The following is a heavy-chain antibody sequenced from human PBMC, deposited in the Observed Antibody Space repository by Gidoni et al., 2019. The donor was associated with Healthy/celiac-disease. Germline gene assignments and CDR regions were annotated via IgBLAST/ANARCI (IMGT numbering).Heavy chain of an antibody. Sequence: SCKASGYTFTSYAMHWVRQAPGQRLEWMGWINAGNGNTKYSQKFQGRVTITRDTSASTAYMELSSLRSEDTAVYYCARVGPYDYVWGSYPFDYWGQGTLVTVSS. CDR1: GYTFTSYA. CDR3: ARVGPYDYVWGSYPFDY. V-gene: IGHV1-3*01. J-gene: IGHJ4*02. D-gene: IGHD3-16*02. CDR2: INAGNGNT.